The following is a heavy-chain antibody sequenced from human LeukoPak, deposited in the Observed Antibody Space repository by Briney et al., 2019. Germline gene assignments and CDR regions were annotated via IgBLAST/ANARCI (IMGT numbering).Heavy chain of an antibody. J-gene: IGHJ4*02. V-gene: IGHV1-2*02. D-gene: IGHD1-26*01. CDR3: ARAEVGATSTLDY. CDR2: INSKSGGT. Sequence: ASVKVSCKASGYTFTGYYVHWVRQAPGQGLEWMGWINSKSGGTNYAQKFQGRVTMTRDTSIRTAYMELNRLRSGDTAVYYCARAEVGATSTLDYWGQGTLVTVSS. CDR1: GYTFTGYY.